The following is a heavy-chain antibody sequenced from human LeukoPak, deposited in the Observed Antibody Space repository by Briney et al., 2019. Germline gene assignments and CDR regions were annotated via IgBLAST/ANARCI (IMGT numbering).Heavy chain of an antibody. Sequence: SETLSLTCTVSGGSISSYYWSWIRQPPGKGLEWIGYIYYSGSTYYNPSLKSRVTTSVDTSRNQLSLRLKSVTAADTAVYYCARQGQTMFLLSSSWYPYYMDVWGKGTTVTISS. CDR2: IYYSGST. D-gene: IGHD2-2*01. CDR1: GGSISSYY. V-gene: IGHV4-59*04. J-gene: IGHJ6*03. CDR3: ARQGQTMFLLSSSWYPYYMDV.